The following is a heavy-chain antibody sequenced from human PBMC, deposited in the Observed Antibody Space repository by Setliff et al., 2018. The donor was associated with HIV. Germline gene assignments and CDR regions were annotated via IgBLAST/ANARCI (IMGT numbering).Heavy chain of an antibody. V-gene: IGHV1-46*01. J-gene: IGHJ3*01. D-gene: IGHD3-22*01. CDR3: AQHRENYYDSSGYN. Sequence: ASVKVSCKPSGYIFSNYYLHWVRQGPGQGLEWMGLINPSGAGTSYAQKFEGRVTMTRDTSTDTVYMELSSLKSDDTAIYYCAQHRENYYDSSGYNWGQGTMVTVSS. CDR2: INPSGAGT. CDR1: GYIFSNYY.